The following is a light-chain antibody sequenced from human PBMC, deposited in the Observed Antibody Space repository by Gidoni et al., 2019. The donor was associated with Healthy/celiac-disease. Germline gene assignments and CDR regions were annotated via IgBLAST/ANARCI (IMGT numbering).Light chain of an antibody. J-gene: IGKJ1*01. Sequence: LVLSQSPATLSLSPGERATLSCRASQSVSSYLAWYQQKPGQAPRLLIYDASNRATGIPARFSGSGSGTDFTLTISSLEPEDFAVYYCQQRSNWPVTFGQGTKVEIK. CDR1: QSVSSY. CDR2: DAS. V-gene: IGKV3-11*01. CDR3: QQRSNWPVT.